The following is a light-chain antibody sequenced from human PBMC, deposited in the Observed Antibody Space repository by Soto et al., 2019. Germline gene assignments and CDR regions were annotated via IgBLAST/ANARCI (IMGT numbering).Light chain of an antibody. Sequence: VLTQSPASLSLSPGERATLSCRASQSVGTFLAWYQQKPGQAPRLLISDASTRATGVPARFSGSGSETDFTLTISSLEPQDFAVYYCQQRSNWPPEITFGQGTRLEIK. V-gene: IGKV3-11*01. J-gene: IGKJ5*01. CDR2: DAS. CDR1: QSVGTF. CDR3: QQRSNWPPEIT.